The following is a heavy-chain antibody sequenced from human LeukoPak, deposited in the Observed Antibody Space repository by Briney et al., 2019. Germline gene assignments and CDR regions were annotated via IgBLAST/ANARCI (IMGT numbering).Heavy chain of an antibody. CDR3: ARWVNGRDTDCPRHNWFDP. D-gene: IGHD5-24*01. Sequence: AVKDSCKASGGTFGNHAVTWVRQAPGQGLEWMGGIIPVFGTTNYAQKLQDRVTITPDKSPSTPYIDLSRLRQQDTAVYYCARWVNGRDTDCPRHNWFDPWGQGSLITVSS. CDR1: GGTFGNHA. V-gene: IGHV1-69*06. J-gene: IGHJ5*02. CDR2: IIPVFGTT.